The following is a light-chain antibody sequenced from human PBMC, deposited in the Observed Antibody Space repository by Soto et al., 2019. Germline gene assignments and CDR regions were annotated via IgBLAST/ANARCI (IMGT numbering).Light chain of an antibody. J-gene: IGLJ1*01. V-gene: IGLV2-14*03. Sequence: QSVLTQPASVSGSPGQSITISCTGSSNDVGFSDYVSWYQQHPGKAPKLMIYDVSPRPSGVSDRFSGSKSGNTASLTISGLQADDVADYYCCSYSIGTTRYVFGKGAKVTVL. CDR3: CSYSIGTTRYV. CDR2: DVS. CDR1: SNDVGFSDY.